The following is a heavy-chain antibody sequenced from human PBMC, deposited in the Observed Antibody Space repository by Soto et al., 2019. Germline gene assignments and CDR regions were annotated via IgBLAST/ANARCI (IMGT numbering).Heavy chain of an antibody. V-gene: IGHV1-18*04. D-gene: IGHD4-17*01. CDR3: ARVVKAGDYGDYGRYYFDY. CDR1: GYTLTTYG. CDR2: ISAYSGNT. Sequence: QVQLVQSGAEVKKPGASVKVSCKASGYTLTTYGITWVRQAPGQGLEWMGWISAYSGNTNYAQKLQGRLTVTTDTSTNTAYMDLRSLRSDDTAVYYCARVVKAGDYGDYGRYYFDYWGHGTLVTVA. J-gene: IGHJ4*01.